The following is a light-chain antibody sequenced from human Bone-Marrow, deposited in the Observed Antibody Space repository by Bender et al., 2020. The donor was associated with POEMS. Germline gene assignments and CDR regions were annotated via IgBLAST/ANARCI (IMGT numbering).Light chain of an antibody. J-gene: IGLJ2*01. Sequence: QLVLAQSPSASASLGASVKLTCTLSSGHSNYAIAWHQQQPERGPRYLMKIYSDGSHIKGDGIPDRFSGSSSGTERYLTISSLQSEDEADYYCQTWGTGVVTLGGGTKLTVL. CDR3: QTWGTGVVT. V-gene: IGLV4-69*01. CDR1: SGHSNYA. CDR2: IYSDGSH.